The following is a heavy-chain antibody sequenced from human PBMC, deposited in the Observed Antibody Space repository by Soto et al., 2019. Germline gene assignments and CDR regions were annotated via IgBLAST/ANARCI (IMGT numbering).Heavy chain of an antibody. J-gene: IGHJ4*02. V-gene: IGHV1-18*01. CDR3: ASSRTPLTTNYDFWSGYRHIDY. CDR2: ISAYNGNT. CDR1: GYTFTSYG. D-gene: IGHD3-3*01. Sequence: ASVKVSCKASGYTFTSYGISWVRQAPGQGLEWMGWISAYNGNTIYAQKLQGRVTMTTDTSTSTAYMELRSLRSDDTAVYYCASSRTPLTTNYDFWSGYRHIDYWGQGTLVTVSS.